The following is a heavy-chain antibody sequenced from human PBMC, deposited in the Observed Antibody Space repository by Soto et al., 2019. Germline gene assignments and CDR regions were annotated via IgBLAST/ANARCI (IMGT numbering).Heavy chain of an antibody. J-gene: IGHJ4*02. D-gene: IGHD2-2*01. V-gene: IGHV3-23*01. CDR2: ISGSGGST. CDR1: GVTFSSYA. Sequence: GGSLRLSCAAAGVTFSSYAMSWVRKTPGKGLEWVSAISGSGGSTYYADSVKGRFTISRDNSKNTLYLQMNSLRAEDTAVYYCAKVRLTVPPSPAYWGKGTLVTVSS. CDR3: AKVRLTVPPSPAY.